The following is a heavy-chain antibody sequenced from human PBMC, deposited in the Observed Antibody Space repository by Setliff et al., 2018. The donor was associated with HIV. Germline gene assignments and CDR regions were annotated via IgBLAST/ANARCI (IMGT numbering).Heavy chain of an antibody. D-gene: IGHD1-1*01. Sequence: PGGSLRLSCAASGFTFTNAWMSWVRQAPGKGLEWVGRIKSKTDGETEDYAAPVKGRFTISRDNSKNTVYLQMTSLRAEDTAVYYCARSPGMFDYWGQGTPVTVSS. V-gene: IGHV3-15*01. CDR2: IKSKTDGETE. CDR1: GFTFTNAW. CDR3: ARSPGMFDY. J-gene: IGHJ4*02.